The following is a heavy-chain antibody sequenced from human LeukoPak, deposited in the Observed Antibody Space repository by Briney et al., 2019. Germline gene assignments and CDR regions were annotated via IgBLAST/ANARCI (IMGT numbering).Heavy chain of an antibody. D-gene: IGHD3-10*01. CDR1: GFDFSTYV. Sequence: GGSLRLSCVASGFDFSTYVMYWVRQAPGKGLEWVSAIYGNGGGSSYVDSVKGRFTISRDNSKNTLYLQMSNLSPEDTALYYCAKLGVRSSAGEDYWGQGTPVTVSS. CDR2: IYGNGGGS. J-gene: IGHJ4*02. V-gene: IGHV3-23*01. CDR3: AKLGVRSSAGEDY.